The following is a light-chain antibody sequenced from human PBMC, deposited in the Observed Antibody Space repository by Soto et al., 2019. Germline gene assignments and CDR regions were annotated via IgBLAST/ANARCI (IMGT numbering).Light chain of an antibody. CDR1: QSISSY. CDR2: AAS. CDR3: QQSYSTPFT. V-gene: IGKV1-39*01. J-gene: IGKJ3*01. Sequence: DLQMTQTPSSLSASVGDRVTITCRASQSISSYLNWYQQKPGKAPKLLIYAASSLQSCVPSRFSGSGSGTDFTITISSLQPEEFSTYYGQQSYSTPFTFGPGTKVDI.